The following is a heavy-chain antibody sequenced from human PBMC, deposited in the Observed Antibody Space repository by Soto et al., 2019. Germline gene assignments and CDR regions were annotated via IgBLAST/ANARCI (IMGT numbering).Heavy chain of an antibody. CDR2: ISVYNGNT. V-gene: IGHV1-18*04. CDR3: ARAPKGKGTVESGYAFDV. Sequence: QVQLVQSGAEVKKPGASVKVSCKASGYAFTSYGISWVRQAPGQGLAWMGWISVYNGNTNYAQKITGRVTMTTDTSTITAYTELRSLAADDTAVKYSARAPKGKGTVESGYAFDVWGQGTMVTVSS. D-gene: IGHD4-17*01. J-gene: IGHJ3*01. CDR1: GYAFTSYG.